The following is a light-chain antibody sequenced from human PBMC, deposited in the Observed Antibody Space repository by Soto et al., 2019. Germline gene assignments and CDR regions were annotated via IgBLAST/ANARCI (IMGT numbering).Light chain of an antibody. V-gene: IGLV3-21*02. CDR2: ENS. J-gene: IGLJ3*02. CDR3: QVWDTSSDHPGV. Sequence: SYELTQPPSVSVAPGQTARITCGGNNIGWKSVHCYQQKPGQAPVLVVYENSDRPSGIPERFSGSNSGNTATLTISRVEAGDEADYYCQVWDTSSDHPGVFGGGTKLTVL. CDR1: NIGWKS.